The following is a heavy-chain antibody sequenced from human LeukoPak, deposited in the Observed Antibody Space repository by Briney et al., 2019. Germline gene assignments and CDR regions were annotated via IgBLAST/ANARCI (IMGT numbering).Heavy chain of an antibody. V-gene: IGHV1-46*01. CDR1: GYTFTSCY. J-gene: IGHJ4*02. D-gene: IGHD3-22*01. CDR2: INPNGGST. Sequence: ASVKVSCKASGYTFTSCYMSWVRQAPGQGLEWMGMINPNGGSTNYAQKFQGRVTVTRDTSTSTVYMELSSLRSGDTAVYYCARGSINSNSGGYYDNPPLDYWGQGTLVTVSS. CDR3: ARGSINSNSGGYYDNPPLDY.